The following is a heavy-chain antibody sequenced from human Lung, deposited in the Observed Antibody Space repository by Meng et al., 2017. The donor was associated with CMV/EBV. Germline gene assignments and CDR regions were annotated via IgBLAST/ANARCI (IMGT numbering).Heavy chain of an antibody. D-gene: IGHD5-12*01. CDR3: VRDDRYTGYDRFDS. V-gene: IGHV1-18*01. CDR2: ISAYNGRS. CDR1: GYTFTSYG. J-gene: IGHJ4*02. Sequence: AXVXVSXXPSGYTFTSYGISWVRQAPGQGLEWMGWISAYNGRSNYPQRLQGSVTMTTDTSTSTAYMELRSLRSDDTAMYYCVRDDRYTGYDRFDSWGQGTXVTVSS.